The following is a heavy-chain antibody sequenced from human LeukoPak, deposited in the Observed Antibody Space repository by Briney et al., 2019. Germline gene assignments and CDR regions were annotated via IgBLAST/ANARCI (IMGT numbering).Heavy chain of an antibody. CDR1: GGSISMYN. V-gene: IGHV4-4*07. J-gene: IGHJ6*02. D-gene: IGHD6-19*01. CDR2: IYTSGST. Sequence: TCTISGGSISMYNWGCIRQLTGKGLEWIGRIYTSGSTNYNPSLKSRVTMSVDTSKNQFSLKLSSVTAADTAVYYCARVDAVAGYYYGMDVWGQGTTVTVSS. CDR3: ARVDAVAGYYYGMDV.